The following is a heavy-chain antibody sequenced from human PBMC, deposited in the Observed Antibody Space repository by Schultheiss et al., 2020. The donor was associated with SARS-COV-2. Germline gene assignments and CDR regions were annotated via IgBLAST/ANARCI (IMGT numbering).Heavy chain of an antibody. CDR3: AHTGGLQTMVFDY. J-gene: IGHJ4*02. Sequence: SGPTLVKPTQTLTLTCTVSGFSLSNARMGVSWIRQPPGKALEWLALIDWDDDKYYSTSLKTRLTISKDTSKNQVVLTMTNMDPVDTATYYCAHTGGLQTMVFDYWGQGTLVTVSS. V-gene: IGHV2-70*12. CDR1: GFSLSNARMG. D-gene: IGHD5-24*01. CDR2: IDWDDDK.